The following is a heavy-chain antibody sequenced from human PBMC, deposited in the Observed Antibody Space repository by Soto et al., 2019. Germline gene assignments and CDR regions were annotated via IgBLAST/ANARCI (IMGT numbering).Heavy chain of an antibody. CDR1: GGSISNVYYY. CDR2: IYHSGRT. D-gene: IGHD2-15*01. J-gene: IGHJ4*02. Sequence: TLSLTCTVSGGSISNVYYYWSWVRQNPGKGLEWIGHIYHSGRTYYNPSLKSRVTISVDTSMNQFSLNLSSMTAADTAVYYCARWVEVSLDYFDSWGQG. V-gene: IGHV4-31*03. CDR3: ARWVEVSLDYFDS.